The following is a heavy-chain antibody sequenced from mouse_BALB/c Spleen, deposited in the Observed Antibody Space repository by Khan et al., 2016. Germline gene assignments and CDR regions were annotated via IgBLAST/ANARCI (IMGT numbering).Heavy chain of an antibody. D-gene: IGHD1-2*01. CDR3: ARLITTRYWYFDV. CDR1: GFNIKDTY. Sequence: VQLQQSGAELVKPGASVKLSCTASGFNIKDTYMHWVKQRPEQGLEWIGRIYPANGDTKYDPKFQGKATITADKSSSTAYLQLSSLTSEDTAVXYGARLITTRYWYFDVWGAGTTVTVSA. V-gene: IGHV14-3*02. J-gene: IGHJ1*01. CDR2: IYPANGDT.